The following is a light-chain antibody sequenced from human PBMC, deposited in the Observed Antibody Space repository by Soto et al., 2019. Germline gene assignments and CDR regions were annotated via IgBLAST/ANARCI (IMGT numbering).Light chain of an antibody. V-gene: IGKV3-15*01. Sequence: EIVMTQSPATLSVSPGGRATLSCRASQSVSSNLAWYQQKPGQAPRLLIYGASTRATGIPARFSGSGSGTEFTLTISSLQSEDCAVYYCQQYNNWPQTFGQGTKVEIK. CDR3: QQYNNWPQT. CDR1: QSVSSN. J-gene: IGKJ1*01. CDR2: GAS.